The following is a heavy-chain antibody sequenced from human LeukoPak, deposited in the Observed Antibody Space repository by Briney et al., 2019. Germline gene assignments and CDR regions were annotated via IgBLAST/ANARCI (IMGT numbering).Heavy chain of an antibody. V-gene: IGHV3-11*01. Sequence: GGSLRLSCAASGFTFSDYYMSWIRQAPGKGLEWVSYISSSGSTIYYADSVKGRFTISRDNAKDSLYLQMNSLRAEDTAVYYCARGSYYYDSSLDYWGQGTLVTVSS. CDR1: GFTFSDYY. CDR2: ISSSGSTI. J-gene: IGHJ4*02. D-gene: IGHD3-22*01. CDR3: ARGSYYYDSSLDY.